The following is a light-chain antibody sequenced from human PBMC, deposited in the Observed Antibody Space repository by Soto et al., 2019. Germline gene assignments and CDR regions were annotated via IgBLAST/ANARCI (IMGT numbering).Light chain of an antibody. V-gene: IGLV1-44*01. CDR2: SNN. CDR1: SSNIGSNT. CDR3: AAWDDSLNGPL. J-gene: IGLJ2*01. Sequence: QSVLTQPPSASGTPGQRVTISCSGSSSNIGSNTVNWYQQLPGTAPKLLIYSNNQRPSGVPDRFSGSKSGTSASLAISGLQSEDEAHYYCAAWDDSLNGPLFGGGTKVTVL.